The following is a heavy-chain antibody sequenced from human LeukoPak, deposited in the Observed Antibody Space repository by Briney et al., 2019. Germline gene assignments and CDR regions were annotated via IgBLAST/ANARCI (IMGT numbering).Heavy chain of an antibody. J-gene: IGHJ4*02. CDR1: GFIFSSHG. V-gene: IGHV3-23*01. D-gene: IGHD1-1*01. CDR3: AQGLAYIRFDN. CDR2: ISPSGDIT. Sequence: GGSLRLSCAASGFIFSSHGMNWVRQAPGKGLEWVSGISPSGDITYYADSVKGRFTISRDNSKNTVYLQMDSLRFEDAAVYYCAQGLAYIRFDNWGQGTLVTVSS.